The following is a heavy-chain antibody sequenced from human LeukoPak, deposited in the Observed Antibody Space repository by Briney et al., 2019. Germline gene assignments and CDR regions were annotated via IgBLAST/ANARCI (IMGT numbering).Heavy chain of an antibody. J-gene: IGHJ4*02. CDR1: GGSISSYY. CDR2: IYYSGST. Sequence: SETLSLTCTVSGGSISSYYWSWIRQPPGKGLEWIGYIYYSGSTNYNPSLKSRVTISVDTSKNQFSLKLSSVTAADTAVYYCARTTSYYYDSSGYYVFDYWGQGTLVTVSS. CDR3: ARTTSYYYDSSGYYVFDY. V-gene: IGHV4-59*01. D-gene: IGHD3-22*01.